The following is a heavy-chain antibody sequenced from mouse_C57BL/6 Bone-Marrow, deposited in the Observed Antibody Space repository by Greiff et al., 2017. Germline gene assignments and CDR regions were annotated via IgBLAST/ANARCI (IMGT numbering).Heavy chain of an antibody. CDR3: ARAVSITTVVATRAYWYCDV. Sequence: DVMLVESGGGLVKPGGSLKLSCAASGFTFSSYAMSWVRQTPEKRLEWVATISDGGSYTYYPDNVKGRFTISRDNAKNNLYLQMSHLKSEDTAMYYCARAVSITTVVATRAYWYCDVWGTGTTVTVAS. CDR1: GFTFSSYA. D-gene: IGHD1-1*01. J-gene: IGHJ1*03. V-gene: IGHV5-4*03. CDR2: ISDGGSYT.